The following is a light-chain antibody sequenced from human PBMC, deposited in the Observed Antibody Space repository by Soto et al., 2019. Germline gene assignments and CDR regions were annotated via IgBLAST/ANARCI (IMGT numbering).Light chain of an antibody. V-gene: IGKV1-5*02. CDR1: KGFSRR. J-gene: IGKJ2*01. CDR2: DAS. CDR3: HTYNSYSLHT. Sequence: DIQMTRPPSTRPPPEGKKITIISRPIKGFSRRLAWFQQKPGKAPKLLIYDASSLESGVPSRFSGRGSGTEFTLTISSLQPDDCATYYCHTYNSYSLHTFGQGTKLEIK.